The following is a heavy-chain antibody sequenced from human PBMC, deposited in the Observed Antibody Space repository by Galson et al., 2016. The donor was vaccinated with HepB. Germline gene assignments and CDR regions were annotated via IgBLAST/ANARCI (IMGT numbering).Heavy chain of an antibody. J-gene: IGHJ5*02. CDR3: ARIVGRPQDIVLVPRGAPAYVDNRFDL. V-gene: IGHV1-69*13. D-gene: IGHD2-2*01. CDR2: IIPIFGAA. CDR1: GGTFTSYG. Sequence: SVKVSCKASGGTFTSYGLTWLRQAPGQGFEWMGVIIPIFGAANYAPKFQGRVTISADESTNTLYMEIRSLRTEDTAVYYCARIVGRPQDIVLVPRGAPAYVDNRFDLWGQGTLVTVSS.